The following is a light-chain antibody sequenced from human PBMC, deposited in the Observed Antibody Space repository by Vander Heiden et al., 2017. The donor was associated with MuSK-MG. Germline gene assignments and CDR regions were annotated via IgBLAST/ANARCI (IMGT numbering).Light chain of an antibody. V-gene: IGLV2-14*03. CDR3: TSYTSGKSPSVV. CDR2: DVT. CDR1: TSNIDDYRY. J-gene: IGLJ2*01. Sequence: QSAPNQSAYVSGSPGQSVTISCTGATSNIDDYRYVSWYQQYPGKAPKLIIYDVTKRPSGVSDRFSGSKSGNTASLTISGIQAEDEANYYCTSYTSGKSPSVVFGRGTKLTVL.